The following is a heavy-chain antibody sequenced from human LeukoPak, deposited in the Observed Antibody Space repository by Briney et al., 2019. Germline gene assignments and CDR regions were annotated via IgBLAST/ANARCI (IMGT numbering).Heavy chain of an antibody. CDR1: GGTFISYA. J-gene: IGHJ4*02. D-gene: IGHD2-15*01. Sequence: SVTVSCKASGGTFISYAISWVRQAPGQGLEWMGGIIPIFGTANYAQKFQGRVTITTDESTSTAHMELSSLRSEDTAVYYCKLDIVVVVAAHFDYWGQGTLVTVSS. CDR2: IIPIFGTA. V-gene: IGHV1-69*05. CDR3: KLDIVVVVAAHFDY.